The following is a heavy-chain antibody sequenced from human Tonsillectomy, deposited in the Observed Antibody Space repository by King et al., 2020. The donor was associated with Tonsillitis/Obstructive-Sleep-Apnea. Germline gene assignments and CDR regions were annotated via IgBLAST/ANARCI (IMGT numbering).Heavy chain of an antibody. CDR2: INHSGST. V-gene: IGHV4-34*01. CDR1: GGSFSGYY. D-gene: IGHD3-22*01. CDR3: ARGSSYYYDSIVNFYY. Sequence: VQLQQWGAGLLKPSETLSLTCAVYGGSFSGYYWRWIRQPPGKGLEWIGEINHSGSTNYNPSLKSRVTISVDTSKNQISLKLSSVTAADTVVYYCARGSSYYYDSIVNFYYWGQGTLVTVSS. J-gene: IGHJ4*02.